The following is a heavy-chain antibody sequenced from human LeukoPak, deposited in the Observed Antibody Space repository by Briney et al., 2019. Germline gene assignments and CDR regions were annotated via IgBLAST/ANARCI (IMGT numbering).Heavy chain of an antibody. J-gene: IGHJ5*02. CDR3: ARMYYFDSGSDNWFDP. Sequence: ASVKVSCKASGYTFTGYYLHWVRQAPGQGLEWMGWINPNNGDTNYPQKFQGRVTMTRNTSISTAYMELSSLRSEDTAVYYCARMYYFDSGSDNWFDPWGQGTLVTVSS. D-gene: IGHD3-10*01. CDR2: INPNNGDT. CDR1: GYTFTGYY. V-gene: IGHV1-2*02.